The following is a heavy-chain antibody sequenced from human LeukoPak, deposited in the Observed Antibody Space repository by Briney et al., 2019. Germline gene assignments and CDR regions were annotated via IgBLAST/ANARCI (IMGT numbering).Heavy chain of an antibody. D-gene: IGHD5-18*01. J-gene: IGHJ6*02. CDR1: GFTFNNYW. CDR3: ARDLYSYGYYYYYYGMDV. Sequence: QTGGSLRLSCAASGFTFNNYWMSWVRQAPGKGLEWVTNIKGDGSEKYYVESVKGRFTISRDNSKNTLYLQMNSLRAEDTAVYYCARDLYSYGYYYYYYGMDVWGQGTTVTVSS. V-gene: IGHV3-7*01. CDR2: IKGDGSEK.